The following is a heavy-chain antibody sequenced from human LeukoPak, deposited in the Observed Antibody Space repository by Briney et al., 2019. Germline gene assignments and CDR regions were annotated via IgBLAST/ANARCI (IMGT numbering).Heavy chain of an antibody. CDR1: GFIVRSNY. J-gene: IGHJ4*02. D-gene: IGHD3-22*01. CDR3: AREVRGYYFDY. V-gene: IGHV3-53*01. CDR2: ISSGGNT. Sequence: GGSLRLSCAASGFIVRSNYMIWVRQATGRGLEWVSVISSGGNTYYADSVKGRFTISRDISKNTLYLQMNSLRAEDTAVYYCAREVRGYYFDYWGQGTLVTVSS.